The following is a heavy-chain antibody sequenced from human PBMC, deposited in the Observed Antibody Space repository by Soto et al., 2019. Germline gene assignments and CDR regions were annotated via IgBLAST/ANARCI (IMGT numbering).Heavy chain of an antibody. CDR1: GGSFSGYY. D-gene: IGHD3-9*01. Sequence: SLTCAVYGGSFSGYYWSWIRQPPGKGLEWIGEINHSGSTNYNPSLKSRVTISVDTSKNQFSLKLSSVTAADTAVYYCARGNYDILTGSDVYYYYYYGMDVWGQGTTVTVSS. V-gene: IGHV4-34*01. CDR3: ARGNYDILTGSDVYYYYYYGMDV. J-gene: IGHJ6*02. CDR2: INHSGST.